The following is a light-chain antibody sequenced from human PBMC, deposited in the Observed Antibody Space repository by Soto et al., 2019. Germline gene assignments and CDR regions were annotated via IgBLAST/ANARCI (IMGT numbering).Light chain of an antibody. CDR1: QSLSGW. J-gene: IGKJ4*01. CDR2: KAT. Sequence: DIQMTQSPSTLSAFVGDRVTITCRASQSLSGWLAWYQQKPGQAPKLLIRKATSLESGVPSRYSGRGSGTEFTRTISSLQPDDSATYHCQHYNGYPITFGGGTKVEIK. V-gene: IGKV1-5*03. CDR3: QHYNGYPIT.